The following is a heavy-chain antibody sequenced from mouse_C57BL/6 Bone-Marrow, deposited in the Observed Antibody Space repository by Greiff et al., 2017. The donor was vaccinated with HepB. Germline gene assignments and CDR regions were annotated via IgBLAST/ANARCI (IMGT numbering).Heavy chain of an antibody. D-gene: IGHD2-4*01. Sequence: DVQLQESGPVLVKPGASVKMSCKASGYTFTDYYMNWVKQSHGKSLEWIGVINPYNGGTSYNQKFKGKATLTVDKSSSTAYMELNSLTSEDSAVYYCARKIYYDYGGFAYWGQGTLVTVSA. CDR1: GYTFTDYY. V-gene: IGHV1-19*01. J-gene: IGHJ3*01. CDR2: INPYNGGT. CDR3: ARKIYYDYGGFAY.